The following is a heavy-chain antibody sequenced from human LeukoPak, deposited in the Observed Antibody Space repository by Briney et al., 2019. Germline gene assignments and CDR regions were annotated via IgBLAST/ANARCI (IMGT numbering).Heavy chain of an antibody. J-gene: IGHJ4*02. CDR1: GGSISSYY. Sequence: SETLSLTCTVSGGSISSYYWSWIRQPPGKGLEWIGYIYYSGSTNYNPSLKSRVTISVDTSKNQFSPKLSSVTAADTAVYYCARLDYGDGTDYWGQGTLVTVSS. D-gene: IGHD4-17*01. CDR2: IYYSGST. V-gene: IGHV4-59*01. CDR3: ARLDYGDGTDY.